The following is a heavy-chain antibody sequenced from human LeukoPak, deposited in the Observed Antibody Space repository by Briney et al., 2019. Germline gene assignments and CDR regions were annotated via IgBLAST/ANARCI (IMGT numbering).Heavy chain of an antibody. Sequence: SETLSLTCAVSGGSISSDDYFWSWIRQPPGKGLEWIGYIYHRGSTSYNPSPKSRVTISLDKSRNQFSLNLSSVTAADTAVYYCARAPYDILTGYFLFDSWGQGTLVTVSS. CDR1: GGSISSDDYF. J-gene: IGHJ4*02. V-gene: IGHV4-30-2*01. CDR3: ARAPYDILTGYFLFDS. D-gene: IGHD3-9*01. CDR2: IYHRGST.